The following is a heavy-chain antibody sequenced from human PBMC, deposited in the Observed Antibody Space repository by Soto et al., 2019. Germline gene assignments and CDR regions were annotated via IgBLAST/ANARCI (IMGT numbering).Heavy chain of an antibody. J-gene: IGHJ4*01. CDR2: ISAHNGNT. Sequence: QVHLVQSGAEVKKPGASVKVSYKASGYTFTSYGITWVRQAPGQGLEWMGWISAHNGNTDYAQKLQGRVILTRDTSTSTAYMELRSLISDDTAVYYCARGRYGDYWGHGALVTVSS. D-gene: IGHD1-1*01. V-gene: IGHV1-18*01. CDR3: ARGRYGDY. CDR1: GYTFTSYG.